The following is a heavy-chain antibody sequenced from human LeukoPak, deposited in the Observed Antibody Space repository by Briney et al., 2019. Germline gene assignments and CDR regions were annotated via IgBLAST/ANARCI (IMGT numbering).Heavy chain of an antibody. J-gene: IGHJ3*01. CDR2: ISYDGSNK. V-gene: IGHV3-30*18. D-gene: IGHD6-13*01. CDR1: GFTFSSYG. CDR3: AKGIRVSSSWPLDAFDL. Sequence: ALRLSCAASGFTFSSYGMHWVRQAPGKGLEGVAVISYDGSNKYYEDSVKGRVTISRDNSKNTLYLQINSLRAEDTAVSYCAKGIRVSSSWPLDAFDLSGHGTMVTLSS.